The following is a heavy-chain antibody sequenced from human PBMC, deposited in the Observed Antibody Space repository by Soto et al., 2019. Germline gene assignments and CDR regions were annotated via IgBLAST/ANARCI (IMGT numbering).Heavy chain of an antibody. CDR2: INHSGST. CDR3: ARSGTTWGAFDI. D-gene: IGHD1-7*01. V-gene: IGHV4-34*01. Sequence: QVQLQQWGAGLLKPSETLSLTCAVYGGSFSGYYWSWIRQPPGQGLEWVGEINHSGSTNYNPSLKSRVTISVDTSKNQFSLKLSSVTAADTAVYYCARSGTTWGAFDIWGQGTMVTVSS. J-gene: IGHJ3*02. CDR1: GGSFSGYY.